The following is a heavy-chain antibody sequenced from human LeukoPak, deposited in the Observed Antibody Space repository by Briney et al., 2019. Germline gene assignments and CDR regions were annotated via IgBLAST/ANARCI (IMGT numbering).Heavy chain of an antibody. Sequence: VASVKVSCKACGYTLTGDYMHWGRQAPGQGLEWMGWINPNSGGTNYAQKFQGRVTMTRDTSISTAYMELSRLRSDDTAVYYCARDTGSHSAYWGQGTLVTVSS. J-gene: IGHJ4*02. CDR1: GYTLTGDY. CDR2: INPNSGGT. CDR3: ARDTGSHSAY. D-gene: IGHD3-10*01. V-gene: IGHV1-2*02.